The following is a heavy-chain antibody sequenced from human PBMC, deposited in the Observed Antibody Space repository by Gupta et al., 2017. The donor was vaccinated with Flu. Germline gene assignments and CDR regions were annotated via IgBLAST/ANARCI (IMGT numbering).Heavy chain of an antibody. D-gene: IGHD1-26*01. CDR1: GFTLGDYG. J-gene: IGHJ4*02. V-gene: IGHV3-49*03. Sequence: EVQLVESGGGLVQAGRSLRLSCKVSGFTLGDYGMSWIRQAPGKGLEWVGFIRSKIHGGTTDYAASVKGRSTISRDDSKSIAYLQMNSLKTEDTAVYYCSRDLQVGSTVYDYWGQGTLVTVSS. CDR3: SRDLQVGSTVYDY. CDR2: IRSKIHGGTT.